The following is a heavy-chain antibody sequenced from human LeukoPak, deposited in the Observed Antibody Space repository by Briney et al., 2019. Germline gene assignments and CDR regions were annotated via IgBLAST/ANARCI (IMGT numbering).Heavy chain of an antibody. Sequence: PGGALRLSCAPSGFTFSSSSTSWVRQAPGRGVEGVSPIISSSSYIYNADTLKRRFTIARDNAKNSLYLQMNSLRAEDTAVYYCARGRTYDYVWGSYRWYSFDYWGQGTLVTVSS. CDR3: ARGRTYDYVWGSYRWYSFDY. CDR1: GFTFSSSS. D-gene: IGHD3-16*02. CDR2: IISSSSYI. V-gene: IGHV3-21*01. J-gene: IGHJ4*02.